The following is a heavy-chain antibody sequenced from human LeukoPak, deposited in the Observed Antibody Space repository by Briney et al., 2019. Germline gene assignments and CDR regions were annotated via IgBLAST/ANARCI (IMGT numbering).Heavy chain of an antibody. V-gene: IGHV3-23*01. Sequence: GGTLRLSCAASGFTFSSYGMSWVRHAPGKGLEWVSAISGSGGSTYYADSVKGRFTISRDNSKNTLYLQMNSLRAEDTAVYYCAKDLRQWLVRDYFDYWGQGTLVTVSS. CDR1: GFTFSSYG. CDR2: ISGSGGST. J-gene: IGHJ4*02. CDR3: AKDLRQWLVRDYFDY. D-gene: IGHD6-19*01.